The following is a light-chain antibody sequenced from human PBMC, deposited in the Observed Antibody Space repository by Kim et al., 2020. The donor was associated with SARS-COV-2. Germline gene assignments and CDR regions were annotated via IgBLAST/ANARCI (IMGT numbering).Light chain of an antibody. J-gene: IGLJ2*01. CDR1: SNNVGNEG. CDR3: SAWDSRLSAVV. V-gene: IGLV10-54*01. CDR2: RND. Sequence: QTATLTCTGNSNNVGNEGATWLQQHQGHPPKLLSYRNDNRPSGISERFSASRSENTASLTITGLQPEDEADYYCSAWDSRLSAVVFGGGTQLTVL.